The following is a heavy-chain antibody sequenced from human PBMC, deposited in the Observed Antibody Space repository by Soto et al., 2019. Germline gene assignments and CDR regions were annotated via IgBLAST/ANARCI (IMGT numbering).Heavy chain of an antibody. V-gene: IGHV1-18*01. D-gene: IGHD3-22*01. CDR3: ARTNYYDSSGYDFGWFDP. CDR1: GYTFTSYG. Sequence: ASVKVSCKASGYTFTSYGISWVRQAPGQGLEWMGWISAYNGNTNYAQKFQGWVTMTRDTSISTAYMELSRLRSDDTAVYYCARTNYYDSSGYDFGWFDPWGQGTLVTVSS. CDR2: ISAYNGNT. J-gene: IGHJ5*02.